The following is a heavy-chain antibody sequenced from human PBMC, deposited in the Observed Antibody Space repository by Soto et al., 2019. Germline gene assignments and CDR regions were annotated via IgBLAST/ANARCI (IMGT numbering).Heavy chain of an antibody. CDR1: GFTFISYG. J-gene: IGHJ6*02. D-gene: IGHD2-15*01. CDR2: IWYDGSNK. Sequence: GGSLRLSCAASGFTFISYGMHWVRQAPGKGLEWVAVIWYDGSNKYYADSVKGRFTISRDNSKNTLYLQMNSLRAEDTAVYYCARDQVDCSGGSCYPGLYYYYGMDVWGQGTTVTVSS. V-gene: IGHV3-33*01. CDR3: ARDQVDCSGGSCYPGLYYYYGMDV.